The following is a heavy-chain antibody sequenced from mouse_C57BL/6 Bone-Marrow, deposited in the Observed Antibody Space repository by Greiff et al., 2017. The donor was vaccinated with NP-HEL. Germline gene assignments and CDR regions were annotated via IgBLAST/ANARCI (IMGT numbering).Heavy chain of an antibody. V-gene: IGHV5-17*01. CDR1: GFTFSDYG. J-gene: IGHJ1*03. Sequence: EVQVVESGGGLVKPGGSLKLSCAASGFTFSDYGMHWVRQAPEKGLEWVAYISSGSSTIYYADTVKGRFTISRDNAKNTLFLQMTSLRSEDTAMYYCARHYGPLHWYFDVWGTGTTVTVSS. CDR3: ARHYGPLHWYFDV. D-gene: IGHD1-1*01. CDR2: ISSGSSTI.